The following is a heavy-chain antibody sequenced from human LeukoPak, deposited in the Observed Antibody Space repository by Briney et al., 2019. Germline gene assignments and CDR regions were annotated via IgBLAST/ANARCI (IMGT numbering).Heavy chain of an antibody. CDR3: AKYEEGTMLDY. CDR1: GGSISSYY. Sequence: PSETPSLTCTVSGGSISSYYWSWIRQPPGKGLEWIGYIYNSGSTNYNPSLKSRVTISVDTSKSQFSLKLNSVTAADTAVYSCAKYEEGTMLDYWGQGTLVTVSS. V-gene: IGHV4-4*08. CDR2: IYNSGST. J-gene: IGHJ4*02. D-gene: IGHD3-10*02.